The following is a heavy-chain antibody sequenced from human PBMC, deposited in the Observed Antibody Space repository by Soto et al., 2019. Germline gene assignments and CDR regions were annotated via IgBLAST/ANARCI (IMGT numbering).Heavy chain of an antibody. D-gene: IGHD6-19*01. Sequence: GGSLRVSCAASGFTFKESAMNWVRQAPGKGLEWVASISDTGASTWYAESVRGRLSISRDNSKNTLYLQMNSLRGEDTAVYYCAKGRGSVWAWYFDNWGQGTLVPVSS. CDR3: AKGRGSVWAWYFDN. CDR1: GFTFKESA. V-gene: IGHV3-23*01. J-gene: IGHJ4*02. CDR2: ISDTGAST.